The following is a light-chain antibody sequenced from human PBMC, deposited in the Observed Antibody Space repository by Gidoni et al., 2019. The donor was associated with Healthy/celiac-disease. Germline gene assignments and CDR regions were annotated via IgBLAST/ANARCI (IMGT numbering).Light chain of an antibody. J-gene: IGKJ1*01. V-gene: IGKV4-1*01. CDR3: QQYYSTPLT. CDR1: QSVLYSPNNKNY. Sequence: DIVMTQSPDSLAVSLGERATINCKSSQSVLYSPNNKNYLTWYPQKPGQPPKVLIYWASTRESGVPDRFSGSGSGTDFTLTISSLQAEDVAVYYCQQYYSTPLTFGQGTKVEIK. CDR2: WAS.